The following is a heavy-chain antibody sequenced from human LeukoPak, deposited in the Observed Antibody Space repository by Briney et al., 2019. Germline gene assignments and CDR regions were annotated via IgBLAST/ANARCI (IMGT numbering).Heavy chain of an antibody. CDR1: GFTFSSYA. CDR3: AKRPYDSSGPFDY. Sequence: SGGSLRLSCAASGFTFSSYAMSWVRQAPGKGLEWVSAISGSGGSTYYADSVKGRFTISRDNSKNTLYLQMNSLRAEDTAVYYCAKRPYDSSGPFDYWGQGTLVTVSS. CDR2: ISGSGGST. J-gene: IGHJ4*02. V-gene: IGHV3-23*01. D-gene: IGHD3-22*01.